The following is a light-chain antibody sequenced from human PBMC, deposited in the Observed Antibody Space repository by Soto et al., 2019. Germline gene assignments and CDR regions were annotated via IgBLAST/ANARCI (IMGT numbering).Light chain of an antibody. V-gene: IGKV3-15*01. CDR1: QSVRGK. CDR3: QQYDTWWT. J-gene: IGKJ1*01. Sequence: EIVMTQSPATLSVSPGERATLSCRASQSVRGKLAWYQQKPGQAPRLLIHGASTRATGVPARFSGSGSGTDFTLTISSLQSEDFAVYYCQQYDTWWTFGQGTTVDIK. CDR2: GAS.